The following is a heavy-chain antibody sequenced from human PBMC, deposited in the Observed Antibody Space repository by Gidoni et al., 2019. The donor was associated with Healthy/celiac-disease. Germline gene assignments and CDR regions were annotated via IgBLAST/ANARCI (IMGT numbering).Heavy chain of an antibody. Sequence: QVQLQESGPGLVKPSETLSLTCTVSGGSVSSGSYYWSWIRQPPGKGLEWIGYIYYSGSTNYNPSLKSRVTISVDTSKNQFSLKLSSVTAADTAVYYCARLPRVLRGHHAFDIWGQGTMVTVSS. CDR1: GGSVSSGSYY. J-gene: IGHJ3*02. CDR3: ARLPRVLRGHHAFDI. V-gene: IGHV4-61*01. CDR2: IYYSGST. D-gene: IGHD2-15*01.